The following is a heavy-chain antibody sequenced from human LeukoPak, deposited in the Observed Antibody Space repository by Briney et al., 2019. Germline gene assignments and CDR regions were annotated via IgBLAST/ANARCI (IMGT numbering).Heavy chain of an antibody. CDR2: MHPNSGNT. Sequence: ASVKVSCKTSGYTFTNYDINWVRQASGQGLEWMGWMHPNSGNTGYAQKFQGRVTMTRDTSISTAYMELSRLRSDDTAVYYCARGTAGTIFAYDYWGQGTLVTVSS. V-gene: IGHV1-8*01. CDR3: ARGTAGTIFAYDY. J-gene: IGHJ4*02. D-gene: IGHD6-19*01. CDR1: GYTFTNYD.